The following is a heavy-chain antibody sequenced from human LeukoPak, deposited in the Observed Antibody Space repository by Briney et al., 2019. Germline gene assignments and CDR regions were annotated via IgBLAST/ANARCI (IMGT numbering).Heavy chain of an antibody. J-gene: IGHJ4*02. D-gene: IGHD3-10*01. Sequence: SETLSLTCIVSGGSISSSSYYWSWIRQPPGRGLEWIGSINYSGNTYYNPSLKSRVPTSVDTSKNQFSLKLSSVTAAGTAVYNCARYVVSGSGKYYFDYWGQGTLVTVSS. CDR1: GGSISSSSYY. CDR2: INYSGNT. CDR3: ARYVVSGSGKYYFDY. V-gene: IGHV4-39*01.